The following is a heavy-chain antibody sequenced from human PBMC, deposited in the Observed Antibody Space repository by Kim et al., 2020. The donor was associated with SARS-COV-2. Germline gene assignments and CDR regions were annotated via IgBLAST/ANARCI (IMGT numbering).Heavy chain of an antibody. Sequence: GRFTIARDNSKNTLYLQMNSLRAEDTAVYYCAKTSGGDYIHYYYYYGMDVWGQGTTVTVSS. J-gene: IGHJ6*02. D-gene: IGHD2-21*01. V-gene: IGHV3-23*01. CDR3: AKTSGGDYIHYYYYYGMDV.